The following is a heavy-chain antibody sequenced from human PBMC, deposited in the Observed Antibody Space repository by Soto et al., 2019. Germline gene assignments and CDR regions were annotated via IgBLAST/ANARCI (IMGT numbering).Heavy chain of an antibody. Sequence: GGSLRLSCAASGFTFSSYAMSWVRQAPGKGLEWVSGISGSVGSTYYAHSVKGRFTISRDNSKNTLYLQMNSLRAEDTAVYYCAKDLGVYDFWSGYNNWFDPWDQGTLVTVSS. J-gene: IGHJ5*02. CDR3: AKDLGVYDFWSGYNNWFDP. CDR1: GFTFSSYA. D-gene: IGHD3-3*01. CDR2: ISGSVGST. V-gene: IGHV3-23*01.